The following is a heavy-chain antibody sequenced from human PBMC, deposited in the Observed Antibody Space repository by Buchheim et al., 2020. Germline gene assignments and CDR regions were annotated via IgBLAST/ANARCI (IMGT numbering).Heavy chain of an antibody. Sequence: EVQLLESGGGLVQPGGSLRLSCAAPGFTFSSYAMSWVRQAPGKGLEWVSGISGSGGSTYYADSEKGRFTISRDNSKNTLYLQMHSLRVEDTAVYYCADFEDTALVPENFDYWGQGTL. D-gene: IGHD5-18*01. CDR3: ADFEDTALVPENFDY. V-gene: IGHV3-23*01. J-gene: IGHJ4*02. CDR2: ISGSGGST. CDR1: GFTFSSYA.